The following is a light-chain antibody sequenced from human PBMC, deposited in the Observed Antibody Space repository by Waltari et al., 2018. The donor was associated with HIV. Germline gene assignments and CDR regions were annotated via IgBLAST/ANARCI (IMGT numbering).Light chain of an antibody. CDR2: YDD. J-gene: IGLJ3*02. V-gene: IGLV1-36*01. Sequence: QSVLTQPPSVSAAPRQRVSISCSGSSSNIGKNAVNWYQQIPGTAPRLLIYYDDLVPSGVSYRFSVSKSGTSASLAISGLQSEDEADYYGAAWDDTLNGWVFGGGTKLTVL. CDR3: AAWDDTLNGWV. CDR1: SSNIGKNA.